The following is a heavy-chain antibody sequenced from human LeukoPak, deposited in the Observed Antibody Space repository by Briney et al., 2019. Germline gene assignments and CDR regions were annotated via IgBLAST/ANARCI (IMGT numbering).Heavy chain of an antibody. D-gene: IGHD3-10*01. Sequence: GGSLRLSCAASGFTFSSYGMHWVRQAPGKGLEWVAFIRYDGSNKYYADSVKGRFTISRDNSKNTLYLQMNSLRAEDTAVYYCAKDLVMVRGVSPFDYWGQGTLGTVSS. J-gene: IGHJ4*02. CDR1: GFTFSSYG. V-gene: IGHV3-30*02. CDR3: AKDLVMVRGVSPFDY. CDR2: IRYDGSNK.